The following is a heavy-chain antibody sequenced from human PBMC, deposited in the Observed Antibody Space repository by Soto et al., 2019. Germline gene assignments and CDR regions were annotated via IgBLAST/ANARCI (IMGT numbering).Heavy chain of an antibody. J-gene: IGHJ1*01. V-gene: IGHV3-30*18. Sequence: QVQLVESGGGVVQPGRSLRLSCAASGFTFSSYGMHWVRQAPGKGLERVGIISYDGTNKYYADPVKGRFTISRDNSKNTVYLQMNSLRAEDTAVYYCAKDSTVTSGWYRIGFEESDAEYFQHWGQGTLVTVSS. CDR2: ISYDGTNK. D-gene: IGHD6-19*01. CDR1: GFTFSSYG. CDR3: AKDSTVTSGWYRIGFEESDAEYFQH.